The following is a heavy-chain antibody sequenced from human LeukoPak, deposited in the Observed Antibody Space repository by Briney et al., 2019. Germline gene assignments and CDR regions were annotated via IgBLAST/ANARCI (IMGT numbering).Heavy chain of an antibody. CDR3: AGYDFWSGSPYYFDY. D-gene: IGHD3-3*01. J-gene: IGHJ4*02. CDR1: GGSISSYY. Sequence: SETLSLTCTVSGGSISSYYWSWIRQPPGKGLEWIGYIYYSGSTNYNPSLKSRVTISVDTSKNQFSLKLSSVTAADTAVYYCAGYDFWSGSPYYFDYWGQGTLVTVSS. CDR2: IYYSGST. V-gene: IGHV4-59*01.